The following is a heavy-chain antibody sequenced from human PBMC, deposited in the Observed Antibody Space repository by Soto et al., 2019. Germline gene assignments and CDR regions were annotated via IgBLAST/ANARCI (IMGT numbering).Heavy chain of an antibody. CDR2: ISDSGGRT. J-gene: IGHJ4*02. CDR3: AKHQIGWYDFDY. V-gene: IGHV3-23*01. CDR1: GFTFSSNA. Sequence: EFQLLESGGDLVQPGGSLRLSYAASGFTFSSNAMTWVRQAPGKGLEWVSTISDSGGRTYYADSVKGRFTISRDNSKNTLYLQMNSLRAEDTAVFYCAKHQIGWYDFDYWGQGTLVTVSS. D-gene: IGHD6-19*01.